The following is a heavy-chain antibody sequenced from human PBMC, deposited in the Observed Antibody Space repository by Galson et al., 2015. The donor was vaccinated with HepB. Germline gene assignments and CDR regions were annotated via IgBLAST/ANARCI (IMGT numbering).Heavy chain of an antibody. J-gene: IGHJ4*02. Sequence: SLRLSCAASGFTFSSNSMNWVRQAPGKGLEWVSSISSSSSTIYYADSVKGRFTISRDNAKNSLYLQMNSLRAEDTAVYYCARVNFRVVTSTFDYWGQGTLVTVSS. V-gene: IGHV3-21*01. CDR1: GFTFSSNS. CDR2: ISSSSSTI. CDR3: ARVNFRVVTSTFDY. D-gene: IGHD3-3*01.